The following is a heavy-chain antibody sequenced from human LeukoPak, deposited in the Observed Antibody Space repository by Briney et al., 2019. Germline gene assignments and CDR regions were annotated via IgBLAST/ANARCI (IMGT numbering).Heavy chain of an antibody. CDR1: GYSFATYW. J-gene: IGHJ2*01. CDR3: ARQHSGAYYYDWSFDL. D-gene: IGHD3-22*01. V-gene: IGHV5-51*01. CDR2: IYPGDSDT. Sequence: GESLKISCKGSGYSFATYWIGWVRQMPGKGLEWMGIIYPGDSDTRYSPSFQGQVTISADKSFSTAYLQWSSLKASDSAMYYCARQHSGAYYYDWSFDLWGRGTLVTVSS.